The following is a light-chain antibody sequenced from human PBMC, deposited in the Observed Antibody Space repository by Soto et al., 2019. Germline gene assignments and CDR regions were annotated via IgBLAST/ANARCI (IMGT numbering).Light chain of an antibody. CDR3: MQSLQSPVT. Sequence: DIVVTQSPLSLPVTPGEPASISWRSSQSLLHSNGYNYLNWYLQKPGQSPQLLIYLGSNRASGVPDRFSGSGSGTEFTLKISRVEAEDVGIYYCMQSLQSPVTFGHGTKVEIK. V-gene: IGKV2-28*01. CDR2: LGS. J-gene: IGKJ1*01. CDR1: QSLLHSNGYNY.